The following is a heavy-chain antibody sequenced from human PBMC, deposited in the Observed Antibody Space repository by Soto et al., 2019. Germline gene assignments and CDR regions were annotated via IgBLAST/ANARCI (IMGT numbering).Heavy chain of an antibody. CDR1: GYTFTSYA. J-gene: IGHJ6*02. Sequence: ASVKVSCKASGYTFTSYAMHWVRQAPGQRLEWMGWINAGNGNTKYSQKFQGRVTITRDTSASTAYRELSSLRSEDTAVYYCARDQPGGSSSSGRQIYGMDVWGQGTTVTVSS. V-gene: IGHV1-3*01. CDR2: INAGNGNT. CDR3: ARDQPGGSSSSGRQIYGMDV. D-gene: IGHD6-13*01.